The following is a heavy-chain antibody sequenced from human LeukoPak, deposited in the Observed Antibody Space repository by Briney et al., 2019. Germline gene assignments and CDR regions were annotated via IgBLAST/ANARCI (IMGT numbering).Heavy chain of an antibody. Sequence: PSETLSLTCTVSGGSISSGDYYWSWIRQPPGKGLEWIGYIYYSGSTYYNPSLKSRVTISVDTSKNQFSLNLSSVTAADTAVYYCARVGYWDYYDSSGFFAFDIWGQGTMVTVSS. CDR2: IYYSGST. CDR1: GGSISSGDYY. D-gene: IGHD3-22*01. CDR3: ARVGYWDYYDSSGFFAFDI. V-gene: IGHV4-30-4*08. J-gene: IGHJ3*02.